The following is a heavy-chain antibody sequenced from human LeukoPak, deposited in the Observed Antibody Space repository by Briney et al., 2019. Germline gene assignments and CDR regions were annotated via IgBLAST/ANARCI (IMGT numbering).Heavy chain of an antibody. CDR3: ATAPRTSYQSAISYMDV. J-gene: IGHJ6*03. D-gene: IGHD2-2*01. CDR1: GYTLTELS. V-gene: IGHV1-24*01. Sequence: GASVKVSCKVSGYTLTELSMHWVRQAPGKGLEWMGGFDPEDGETIYAQKFQGRVTMTEDTSTDTAYMELSSLRSEDTAVYYCATAPRTSYQSAISYMDVWGKGTTVTISS. CDR2: FDPEDGET.